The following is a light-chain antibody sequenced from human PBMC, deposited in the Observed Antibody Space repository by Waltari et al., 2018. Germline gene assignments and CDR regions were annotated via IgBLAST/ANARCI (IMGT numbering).Light chain of an antibody. Sequence: QSALTQPASVSGSPGQSITISCTGTSRDLGFYNFVSWYQQHPGKAPKLLIYDVSERPPGVSNRFSGSKSGNTASLTISGLQADDEADYQCNSYTRSNSWVFGGGTKLTVL. CDR1: SRDLGFYNF. V-gene: IGLV2-14*03. J-gene: IGLJ3*02. CDR2: DVS. CDR3: NSYTRSNSWV.